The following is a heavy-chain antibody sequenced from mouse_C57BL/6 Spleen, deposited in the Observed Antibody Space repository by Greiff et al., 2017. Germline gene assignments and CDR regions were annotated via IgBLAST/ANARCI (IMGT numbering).Heavy chain of an antibody. CDR2: ISDGGSYT. Sequence: EVQLVESGGGLVKPGGSLKLSCAASGFTFSSYAMSWVRQTPEKRLEWVATISDGGSYTYYPDNVKGRFTISRDNAKNNLYLQMSHLKSEDTAMYYCARGSYSNSAWFAYWGQGTLVTVSA. CDR3: ARGSYSNSAWFAY. D-gene: IGHD2-5*01. CDR1: GFTFSSYA. V-gene: IGHV5-4*01. J-gene: IGHJ3*01.